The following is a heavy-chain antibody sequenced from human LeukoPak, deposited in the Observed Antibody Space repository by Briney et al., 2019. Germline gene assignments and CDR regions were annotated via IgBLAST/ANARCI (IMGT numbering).Heavy chain of an antibody. V-gene: IGHV4-38-2*02. J-gene: IGHJ4*02. CDR3: AREGGNKRSWALDY. CDR1: GYSISSGYY. Sequence: PSETLSLTCTVSGYSISSGYYWGWIRQPPGKGLEWIGSIYHSGSTYYNPSLKSRVTISVDTSKNQFSLKLGSVTAADTAVYYCAREGGNKRSWALDYWGQGTLVTVSS. CDR2: IYHSGST. D-gene: IGHD1/OR15-1a*01.